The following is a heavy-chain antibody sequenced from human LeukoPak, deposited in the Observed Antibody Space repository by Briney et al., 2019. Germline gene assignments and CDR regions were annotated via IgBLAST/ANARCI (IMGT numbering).Heavy chain of an antibody. J-gene: IGHJ6*03. CDR2: INDSGRT. D-gene: IGHD1-7*01. Sequence: PSETLSLTCAVYGGSFSNYYWSWIRQPPGKGLEWIGEINDSGRTNYNPSLMRPVTVSVDTSKNQFSLRLTSVTATDTAVYYCARRWNYGRNYYIDVWGNGATVSVSS. V-gene: IGHV4-34*01. CDR1: GGSFSNYY. CDR3: ARRWNYGRNYYIDV.